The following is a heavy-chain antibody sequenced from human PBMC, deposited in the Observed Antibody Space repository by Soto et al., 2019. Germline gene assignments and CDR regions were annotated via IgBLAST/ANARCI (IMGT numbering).Heavy chain of an antibody. CDR3: ARLYGYCIRNSCHGHYAMDV. J-gene: IGHJ6*02. V-gene: IGHV4-59*08. Sequence: SETLSLTCTFSGCSISSYYWILIRQPPGKGLEWIGYIYYSGSTYYNPSLNSRVTVSVDTSKNQFSLKVTSVTAADTAVYYCARLYGYCIRNSCHGHYAMDVWGQGTTVTVSS. D-gene: IGHD2-2*01. CDR1: GCSISSYY. CDR2: IYYSGST.